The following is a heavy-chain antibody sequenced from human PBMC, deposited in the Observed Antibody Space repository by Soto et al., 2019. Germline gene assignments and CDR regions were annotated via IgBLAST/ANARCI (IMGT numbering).Heavy chain of an antibody. CDR1: GYPFTSYY. CDR2: INPSGGST. Sequence: GASVKVSCKASGYPFTSYYMHWVRQAPGQGLEWMGIINPSGGSTSYAQKFQGRVTMTRDTSTSTVYMALSRLRSADTAVYYCARDSLGPCGIWGQGTMVTVSS. CDR3: ARDSLGPCGI. V-gene: IGHV1-46*01. J-gene: IGHJ3*02.